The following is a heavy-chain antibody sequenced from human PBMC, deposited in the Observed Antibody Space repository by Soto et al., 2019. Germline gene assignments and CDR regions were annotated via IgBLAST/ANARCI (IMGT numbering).Heavy chain of an antibody. CDR3: ARQRIAARPSGRGV. Sequence: GESLKISCKGSGYSLTSYWIGGGRQMPGKGQEWMGIIYPRDCDTRYSPSFQGQVTISADKSISTAYRQWSSLKASDTAMYYCARQRIAARPSGRGVWGRGFTLIGAS. V-gene: IGHV5-51*01. CDR2: IYPRDCDT. J-gene: IGHJ6*01. D-gene: IGHD6-6*01. CDR1: GYSLTSYW.